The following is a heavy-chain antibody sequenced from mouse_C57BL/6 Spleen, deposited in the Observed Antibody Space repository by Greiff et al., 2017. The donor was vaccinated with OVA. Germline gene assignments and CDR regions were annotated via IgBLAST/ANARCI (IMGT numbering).Heavy chain of an antibody. CDR2: IDPSDSYT. J-gene: IGHJ4*01. D-gene: IGHD1-1*01. CDR1: GYTFTSYW. CDR3: ARRGYYGSSYGGDAMDY. V-gene: IGHV1-69*01. Sequence: QVHLQQPGAELVMPGASVKLSCKASGYTFTSYWMHWVKQRPGQGLEWIGEIDPSDSYTNYNQKFKGKSTLTVDKSSSTAYMQLSSLTSEDSAVYYCARRGYYGSSYGGDAMDYWGQGTSVTVSS.